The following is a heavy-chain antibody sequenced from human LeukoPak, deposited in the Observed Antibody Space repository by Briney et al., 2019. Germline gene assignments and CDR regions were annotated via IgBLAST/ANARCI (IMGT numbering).Heavy chain of an antibody. CDR3: ARQTGSGLFILP. CDR1: GGSISSYY. D-gene: IGHD3/OR15-3a*01. V-gene: IGHV4-59*04. Sequence: KPSETLSLTCTVSGGSISSYYWSWIRQPPGKGLEWIGSIYYSGNTYYNASLKSQVSISIDTSKNRFSLKLTPVTAADTAVYYCARQTGSGLFILPGGQGTLVTVSS. CDR2: IYYSGNT. J-gene: IGHJ4*02.